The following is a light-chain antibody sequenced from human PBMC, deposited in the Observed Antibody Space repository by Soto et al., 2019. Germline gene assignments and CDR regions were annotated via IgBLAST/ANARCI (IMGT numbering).Light chain of an antibody. V-gene: IGKV3D-20*02. CDR2: DAS. Sequence: EIVLTQSPGTLSLSPGERATLSCRARHTGSINDLVWYQERPGQAPRLRFYDASTWGTGIAARFRCSGCGTDFALSISSLEPEDFAVYFCQQRRYWSPGITFGQGTRLEIK. J-gene: IGKJ5*01. CDR1: HTGSIND. CDR3: QQRRYWSPGIT.